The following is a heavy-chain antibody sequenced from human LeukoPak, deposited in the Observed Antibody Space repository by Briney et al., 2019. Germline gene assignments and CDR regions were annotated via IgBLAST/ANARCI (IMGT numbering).Heavy chain of an antibody. CDR1: GFTFSSYS. CDR3: ARTAPSCSGGSCFYWYFDL. CDR2: ISSSSSYI. D-gene: IGHD2-15*01. Sequence: GGSLRLSCAASGFTFSSYSMNLVRQAPGKGLEWVSSISSSSSYIYYADSVKGRFTISRDNAKNSLYLQMNSLRAEDTAVYYCARTAPSCSGGSCFYWYFDLWGRGTLVTVSS. V-gene: IGHV3-21*01. J-gene: IGHJ2*01.